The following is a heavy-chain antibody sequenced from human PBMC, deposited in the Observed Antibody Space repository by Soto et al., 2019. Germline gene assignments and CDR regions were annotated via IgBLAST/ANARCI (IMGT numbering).Heavy chain of an antibody. CDR2: IYYSGST. CDR3: ARSNWHYDNYYYYGLDV. Sequence: PSETLSLTCTVSGGSISSGDAYWSWIRQPPGKGLEWIGYIYYSGSTYYNPSLKSRVTISVDTSKNQFSLRLSSVTAADTAVYYCARSNWHYDNYYYYGLDVWGEG. D-gene: IGHD1-7*01. CDR1: GGSISSGDAY. J-gene: IGHJ6*02. V-gene: IGHV4-30-4*01.